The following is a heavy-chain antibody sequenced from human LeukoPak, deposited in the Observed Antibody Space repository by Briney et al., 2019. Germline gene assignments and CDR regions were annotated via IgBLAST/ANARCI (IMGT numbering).Heavy chain of an antibody. V-gene: IGHV3-49*03. J-gene: IGHJ4*02. CDR2: INSKSYGETT. Sequence: GGSLTLSCAASGFTFGGYALSWFRQAPGKGLEWVGFINSKSYGETTEYAASVKGRFTISRDDSKSVAYLQMNSLKTEDTAVYSCSAGYNTGWIGYHFDHWGQGTLVAVSS. CDR3: SAGYNTGWIGYHFDH. CDR1: GFTFGGYA. D-gene: IGHD6-19*01.